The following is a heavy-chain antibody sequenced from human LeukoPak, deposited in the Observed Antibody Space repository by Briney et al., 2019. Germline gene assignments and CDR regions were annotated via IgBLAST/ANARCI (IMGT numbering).Heavy chain of an antibody. CDR2: ISAYNGNT. CDR1: GYTFTSYG. CDR3: ARDPGAIVVVPAASYWFDP. J-gene: IGHJ5*02. V-gene: IGHV1-18*01. D-gene: IGHD2-2*01. Sequence: GASVKVSCKASGYTFTSYGISWVRRAPGQGLEWMGWISAYNGNTNYAQKLQGRVTMTTDTSTSTAYMELRSLRSDDTAVYYCARDPGAIVVVPAASYWFDPWGQGTLVTVSS.